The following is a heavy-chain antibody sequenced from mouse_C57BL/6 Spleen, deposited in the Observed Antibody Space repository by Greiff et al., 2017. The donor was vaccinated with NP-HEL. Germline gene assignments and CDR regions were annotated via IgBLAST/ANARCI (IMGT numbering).Heavy chain of an antibody. CDR1: GFTFSSYA. Sequence: EVMLVESGEGLVKPGGSLKLSCAASGFTFSSYAMSWVRQTPEKRLEWVAYISSGGDYIYYADTVKGRFTISRDNARNTLYLQMSSLKSEDTAMYYCTRGGYGSAMDYWGQGTSVTVSS. D-gene: IGHD2-10*02. J-gene: IGHJ4*01. CDR2: ISSGGDYI. CDR3: TRGGYGSAMDY. V-gene: IGHV5-9-1*02.